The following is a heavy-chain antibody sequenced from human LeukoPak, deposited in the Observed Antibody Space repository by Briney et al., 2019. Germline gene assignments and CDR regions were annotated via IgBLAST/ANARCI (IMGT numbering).Heavy chain of an antibody. V-gene: IGHV4-34*01. CDR3: ARVAARRAGGAFDI. Sequence: PSEALSLTCTVSGGSISSYYWSWIRQPPGKGLEWIGEINHSGSTNYNPSLKSRVTISVDTSKNQFSLKLSSVTAADTAVYYCARVAARRAGGAFDIWGQGTMVTVSS. D-gene: IGHD6-6*01. CDR2: INHSGST. J-gene: IGHJ3*02. CDR1: GGSISSYY.